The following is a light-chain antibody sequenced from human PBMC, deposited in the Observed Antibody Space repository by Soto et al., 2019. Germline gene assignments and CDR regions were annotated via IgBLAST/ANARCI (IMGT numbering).Light chain of an antibody. CDR2: DAS. Sequence: DIQMTQSPSTLSASVGDRVTITCRASQSISSWLAWYQQKPGRAPKLLIYDASSLESGVPSSFSGSGSGTEFTLTINSLQPDDFATYYCQQYHNYPLTFGGGTKVDIK. CDR3: QQYHNYPLT. J-gene: IGKJ4*01. V-gene: IGKV1-5*01. CDR1: QSISSW.